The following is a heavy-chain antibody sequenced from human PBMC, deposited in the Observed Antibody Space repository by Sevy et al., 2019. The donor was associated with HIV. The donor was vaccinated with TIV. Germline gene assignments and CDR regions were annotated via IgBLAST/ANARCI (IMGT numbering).Heavy chain of an antibody. J-gene: IGHJ6*02. Sequence: GSLRLSCAVSGFPVSSSYMNWVRQAPGKGLEWVSVFYRSNKTDYADSVKGRFTISRDNSKNTLYLQMHSLRAEDTAVYFCARDKNGHYYGLDVWGQGTTVTVSS. V-gene: IGHV3-53*01. CDR3: ARDKNGHYYGLDV. CDR1: GFPVSSSY. D-gene: IGHD2-8*01. CDR2: FYRSNKT.